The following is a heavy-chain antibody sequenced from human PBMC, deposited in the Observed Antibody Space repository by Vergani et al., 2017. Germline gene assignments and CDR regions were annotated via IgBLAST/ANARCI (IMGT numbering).Heavy chain of an antibody. J-gene: IGHJ3*02. CDR2: ISYDGSNK. CDR3: APRAGMLVAI. Sequence: QVQLVESGGGVVQPGRSLRLSCAASGFTFSSYAMHWVRQAPGKGLEWVAVISYDGSNKYYADSVKGRFTISRDNSKNTLYLQMNSLRAEDTAVYFCAPRAGMLVAIWGQGAMVTVSS. CDR1: GFTFSSYA. D-gene: IGHD5-12*01. V-gene: IGHV3-30-3*01.